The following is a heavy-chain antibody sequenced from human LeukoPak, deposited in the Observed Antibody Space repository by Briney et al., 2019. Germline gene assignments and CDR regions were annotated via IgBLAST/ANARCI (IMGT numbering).Heavy chain of an antibody. CDR3: ATDHCSGGSCYVGAFDI. CDR2: FDPEDGET. V-gene: IGHV1-24*01. J-gene: IGHJ3*02. Sequence: ASVKVSCKVSGYTLTELSMHWVRQAPGKGLEWMGGFDPEDGETIHAQKFQGRVTMTEDTSTDTAYMELSSLRSEDTAVYYCATDHCSGGSCYVGAFDIWGQGTMVTVSS. CDR1: GYTLTELS. D-gene: IGHD2-15*01.